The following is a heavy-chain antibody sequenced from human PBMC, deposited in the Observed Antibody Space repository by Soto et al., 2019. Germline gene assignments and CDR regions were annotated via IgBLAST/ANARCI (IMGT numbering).Heavy chain of an antibody. V-gene: IGHV6-1*01. Sequence: QVQLQQSGPGLVKPSQTLSLTCAISGDSVSTNSATWDWIRQSPSRGLEWLGRTYYRSKWFNDYAESVRGRXTXNXXTSNNQFYLQLNSVTPDDTAVYYCARLIGNSWLDSWGQGTLVTVSS. D-gene: IGHD2-8*01. CDR1: GDSVSTNSAT. CDR2: TYYRSKWFN. J-gene: IGHJ5*01. CDR3: ARLIGNSWLDS.